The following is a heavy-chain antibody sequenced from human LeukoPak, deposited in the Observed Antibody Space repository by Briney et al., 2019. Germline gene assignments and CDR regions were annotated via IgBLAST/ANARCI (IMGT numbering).Heavy chain of an antibody. D-gene: IGHD4-17*01. CDR3: ALHFYGDYSWYLDY. J-gene: IGHJ4*02. CDR1: GYTFTSYG. Sequence: ASVKVSCKASGYTFTSYGISWVRQAPGQGLEWMGWINTNTGNPTYAQGFTGRFVFSLDTSVSTAYLQISSLKAEDTAVYYCALHFYGDYSWYLDYWGQGTLVTVSS. V-gene: IGHV7-4-1*02. CDR2: INTNTGNP.